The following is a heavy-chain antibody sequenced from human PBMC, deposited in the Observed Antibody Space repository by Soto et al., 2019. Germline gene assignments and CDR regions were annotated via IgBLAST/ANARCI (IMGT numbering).Heavy chain of an antibody. Sequence: SVKVFCKASGGTFSSYAISWLRQAPGQGLEWMGGIIPIFGTANYAQKFQGRVTITADESTSTAYMELSSLRSEDTAAYYCARKYSSSFGYYYYGMDVWGQGTTVTAP. D-gene: IGHD6-6*01. CDR1: GGTFSSYA. V-gene: IGHV1-69*13. CDR3: ARKYSSSFGYYYYGMDV. J-gene: IGHJ6*02. CDR2: IIPIFGTA.